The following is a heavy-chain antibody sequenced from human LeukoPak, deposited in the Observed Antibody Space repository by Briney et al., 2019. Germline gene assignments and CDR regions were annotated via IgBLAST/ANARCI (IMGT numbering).Heavy chain of an antibody. D-gene: IGHD2-15*01. J-gene: IGHJ4*02. CDR2: IVPILGTA. Sequence: SVKVSCKASGGTFSSYAISWVRQAPGQGLEWMGRIVPILGTANYPQKFQGRVTITADKSTSTAYMELSSLGSEDTAVYYCAREGPETRARWWGGGSDDVEASKPYDYWGQGTLVTVSS. CDR1: GGTFSSYA. CDR3: AREGPETRARWWGGGSDDVEASKPYDY. V-gene: IGHV1-69*04.